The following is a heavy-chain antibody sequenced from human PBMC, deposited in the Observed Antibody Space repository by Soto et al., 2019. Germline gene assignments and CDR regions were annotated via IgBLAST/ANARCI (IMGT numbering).Heavy chain of an antibody. V-gene: IGHV3-23*01. D-gene: IGHD1-26*01. J-gene: IGHJ4*02. Sequence: EEQLLESGGDWVQPGGSLRLSCAASGFTFDTYAMSWVRQAPGKGLEWVSSLSGSGDNAFYADSLKGRVTISRDNSKNMLYLHMNSPRAQDTAIYYCARDLWPRGSYPYQLDYWGLGTLVTDSS. CDR3: ARDLWPRGSYPYQLDY. CDR2: LSGSGDNA. CDR1: GFTFDTYA.